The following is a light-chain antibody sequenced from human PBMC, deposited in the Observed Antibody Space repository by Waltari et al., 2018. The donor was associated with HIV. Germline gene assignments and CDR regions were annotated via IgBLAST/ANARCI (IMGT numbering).Light chain of an antibody. Sequence: EIVLTQSPGTLSLSPGERATLSCRASQSISSSYLDWYQQKPGQAPRLLIYGASHRATGIPDRFSGSGSGTDFTLTISRLEPEDFAVYYCQQYGSSPPWTFGQGTKVEIK. V-gene: IGKV3-20*01. CDR1: QSISSSY. CDR3: QQYGSSPPWT. CDR2: GAS. J-gene: IGKJ1*01.